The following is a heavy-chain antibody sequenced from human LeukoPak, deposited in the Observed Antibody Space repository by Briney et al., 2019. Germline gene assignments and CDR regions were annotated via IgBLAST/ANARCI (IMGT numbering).Heavy chain of an antibody. Sequence: GGSLRLSCAVSGFTFRTYWMHWVRQVPGEGLVWVSRINEDGSITNYADSVKGRFTISRDNAKNTLYLQMNSLGAEDTAVYYCARRINYYDSSGYYYVRYFDSWGQGTLVAVSS. CDR2: INEDGSIT. CDR3: ARRINYYDSSGYYYVRYFDS. D-gene: IGHD3-22*01. CDR1: GFTFRTYW. J-gene: IGHJ4*02. V-gene: IGHV3-74*01.